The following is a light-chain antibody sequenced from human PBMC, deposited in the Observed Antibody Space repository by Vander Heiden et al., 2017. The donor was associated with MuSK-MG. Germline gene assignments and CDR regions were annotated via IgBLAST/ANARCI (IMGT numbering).Light chain of an antibody. Sequence: QSVLTQPPSASGTPGQRVTISCSGSSSNIGKYYVYWYQLLPGTAPKLLVYGGNARPSGGPDRFSGSKSDTSASLAISGLRSEDEADYYCAAWDARLNAYVFAAGPKVTVL. CDR3: AAWDARLNAYV. CDR1: SSNIGKYY. V-gene: IGLV1-47*01. J-gene: IGLJ1*01. CDR2: GGN.